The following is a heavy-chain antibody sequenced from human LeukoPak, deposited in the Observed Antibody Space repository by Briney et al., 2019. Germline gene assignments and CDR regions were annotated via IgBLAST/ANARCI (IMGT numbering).Heavy chain of an antibody. Sequence: QPGGSLRLSCVASGLTFSNAWMSWVRQAPGKGLEWVSYISSSSGTIYYADSVKGRFTPSRDNAKNSLYLQINSPRAEDTAVYYCARDNGALGIDYWGQGTLVTVSS. D-gene: IGHD4-17*01. J-gene: IGHJ4*02. CDR3: ARDNGALGIDY. V-gene: IGHV3-48*01. CDR2: ISSSSGTI. CDR1: GLTFSNAW.